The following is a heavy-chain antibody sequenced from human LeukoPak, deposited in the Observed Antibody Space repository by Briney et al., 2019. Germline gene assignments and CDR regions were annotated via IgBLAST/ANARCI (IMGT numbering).Heavy chain of an antibody. Sequence: ASVKVSCKTSGYTFSNHYIHWVRLTPGQGLEWMGVVNPSGSDRRYAEKFQGRLTMTRDTSTSTVYMELSSLKSEDTALYYCARDSGGSSNWNYYYYYMDVWGKGTTVTVSS. J-gene: IGHJ6*03. CDR1: GYTFSNHY. CDR2: VNPSGSDR. V-gene: IGHV1-46*01. D-gene: IGHD1-1*01. CDR3: ARDSGGSSNWNYYYYYMDV.